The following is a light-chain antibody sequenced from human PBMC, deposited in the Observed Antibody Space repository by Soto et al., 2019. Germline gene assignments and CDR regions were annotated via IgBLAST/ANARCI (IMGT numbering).Light chain of an antibody. V-gene: IGKV3-11*01. CDR3: QQRSNWPPEVT. J-gene: IGKJ3*01. CDR1: QSVSSS. CDR2: DAS. Sequence: EIVLTQSPDTLSLSPGERATLSCRASQSVSSSLAWYQQIPGQAPRLLIYDASNRATGIPARFSGSGSGTAVTLNITSLEPEDFAVYYCQQRSNWPPEVTFGPGTKVDSK.